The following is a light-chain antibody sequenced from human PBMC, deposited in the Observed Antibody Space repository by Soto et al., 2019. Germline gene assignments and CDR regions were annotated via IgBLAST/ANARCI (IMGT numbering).Light chain of an antibody. J-gene: IGKJ1*01. Sequence: EIVMTQSPATLSVSPGERATLSCRASQSVSSNLAWYQQKPGQAPRLLIYGASTRATGIPARFSGSGSGTEFTLTISSLQSEDFAVYDGQPYNNWPPWTFGLGTKVEIK. CDR2: GAS. V-gene: IGKV3-15*01. CDR3: QPYNNWPPWT. CDR1: QSVSSN.